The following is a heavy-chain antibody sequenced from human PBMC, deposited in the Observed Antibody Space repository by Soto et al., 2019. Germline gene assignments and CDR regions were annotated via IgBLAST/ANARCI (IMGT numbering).Heavy chain of an antibody. V-gene: IGHV4-4*02. J-gene: IGHJ6*02. D-gene: IGHD2-2*01. CDR2: IYHSGST. CDR1: GGSIGSSNW. CDR3: ASFAIYCSSTSCYYYGMDV. Sequence: PSETLSLTCAVSGGSIGSSNWWSWVRQPPGKGLEWIGEIYHSGSTNYNPSLKSRVTISVDKSKNQFSLKLSSVTAADTAVYYCASFAIYCSSTSCYYYGMDVWGQGTTVTVS.